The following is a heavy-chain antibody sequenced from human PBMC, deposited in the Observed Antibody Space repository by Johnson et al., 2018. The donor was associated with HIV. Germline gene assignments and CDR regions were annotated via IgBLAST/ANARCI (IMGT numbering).Heavy chain of an antibody. J-gene: IGHJ3*02. CDR3: ARELWELNAFDI. CDR1: GFTVSSNY. Sequence: VQLVESGGGVVRPGGSLRLSCAASGFTVSSNYMSWVRQAPGKGLEWVSVIYSGGSTYYADSVQGRFTISRDNSKNTLYLQMNSLRAEDTALYYCARELWELNAFDIWGQGTLVTVSS. V-gene: IGHV3-53*01. D-gene: IGHD1-26*01. CDR2: IYSGGST.